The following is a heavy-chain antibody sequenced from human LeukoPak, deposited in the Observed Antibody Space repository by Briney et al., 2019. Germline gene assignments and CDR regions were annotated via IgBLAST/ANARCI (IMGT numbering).Heavy chain of an antibody. J-gene: IGHJ4*02. V-gene: IGHV1-3*01. Sequence: ASVKVSCKTSGFTFTTYSMHWVRQAPGERLEWMGWINAANGNTQYSQKFQGRVTITRDTSASTAYMELSSLRSEDTAVYYCARPPGDGNYFDYWGQGTLVTVST. D-gene: IGHD3-16*01. CDR1: GFTFTTYS. CDR3: ARPPGDGNYFDY. CDR2: INAANGNT.